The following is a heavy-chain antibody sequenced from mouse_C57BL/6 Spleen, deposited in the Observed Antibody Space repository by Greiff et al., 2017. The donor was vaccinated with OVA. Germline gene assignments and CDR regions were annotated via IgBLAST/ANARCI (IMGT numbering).Heavy chain of an antibody. Sequence: EVKLVESGAELVKPGASVKLSCTASGFNIKDYYMHWVKQRTEQGLEWIGRIDPEDGETKYAPKFQGKATITADTSSNTAYLQLSSLTSEDTAVYYCARWGSYAMDYWGQGTSVTVSS. CDR1: GFNIKDYY. J-gene: IGHJ4*01. V-gene: IGHV14-2*01. D-gene: IGHD3-1*01. CDR2: IDPEDGET. CDR3: ARWGSYAMDY.